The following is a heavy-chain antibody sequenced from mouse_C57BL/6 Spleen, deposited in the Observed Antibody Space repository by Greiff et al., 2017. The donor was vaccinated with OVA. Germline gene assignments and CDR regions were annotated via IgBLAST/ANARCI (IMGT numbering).Heavy chain of an antibody. CDR3: ARNDGYYGNFDV. Sequence: EVQLVESGGGLVKPGGSLKLSCAASGFTFSDYGMHWVRQAPEKGLEWVSYISSGSSTIYYADKVKCRFTISRDNAKNTLFLQMTSRRSEDTAMYYCARNDGYYGNFDVWGTGTTVTVSS. CDR1: GFTFSDYG. CDR2: ISSGSSTI. J-gene: IGHJ1*03. D-gene: IGHD2-3*01. V-gene: IGHV5-17*01.